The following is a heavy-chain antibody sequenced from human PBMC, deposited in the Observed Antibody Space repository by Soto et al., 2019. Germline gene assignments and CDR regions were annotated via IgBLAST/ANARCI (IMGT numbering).Heavy chain of an antibody. V-gene: IGHV3-23*01. CDR2: ISGSGGST. J-gene: IGHJ6*02. Sequence: GGSLSLSCAVSGFTVSNNYMSWVRPAPGKGLEWVSAISGSGGSTYYADSVKGRFTISRDNSKNTLYLQMNSLRAEDTAVYYCAKSGIAAAGLGGYYYYYGMDVWGQGTTVTVSS. CDR1: GFTVSNNY. CDR3: AKSGIAAAGLGGYYYYYGMDV. D-gene: IGHD6-13*01.